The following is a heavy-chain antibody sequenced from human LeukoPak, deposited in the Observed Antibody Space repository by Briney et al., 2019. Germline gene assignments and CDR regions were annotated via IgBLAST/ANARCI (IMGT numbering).Heavy chain of an antibody. D-gene: IGHD2-21*02. V-gene: IGHV4-59*08. CDR1: GGSISSYY. CDR2: IYYSGST. Sequence: SETLSLTCSVSGGSISSYYWSWIRQPPGKGLEWIGYIYYSGSTNYNPSLKSRVTISVDTSKNQFSLKLSSVTAADTAVYYCARSASGGDALFDYWGQGTLVTVSS. CDR3: ARSASGGDALFDY. J-gene: IGHJ4*02.